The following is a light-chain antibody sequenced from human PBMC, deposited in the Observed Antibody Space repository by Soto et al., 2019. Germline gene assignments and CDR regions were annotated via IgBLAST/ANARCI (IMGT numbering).Light chain of an antibody. V-gene: IGLV2-14*01. CDR1: SSDVGAYKY. Sequence: QSALTQPAPVSGSPGQSITISCTGTSSDVGAYKYVSWYQQHPGKAPKLMIYEVSNRPSGVSNRFSGSKSGNTASLTISGLQAEDVADYYYSPYPSTSTAISGGGPQLTV. CDR3: SPYPSTSTAI. J-gene: IGLJ2*01. CDR2: EVS.